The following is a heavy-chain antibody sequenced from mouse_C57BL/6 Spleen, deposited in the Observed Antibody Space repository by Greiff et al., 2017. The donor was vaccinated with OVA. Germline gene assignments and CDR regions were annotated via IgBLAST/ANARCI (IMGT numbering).Heavy chain of an antibody. CDR1: GYSFTGYY. CDR3: ARWGFITTVENYAMDY. D-gene: IGHD1-1*01. J-gene: IGHJ4*01. Sequence: EVKLQQSGPELVKPGASVKISCTASGYSFTGYYMNWVKQSPEKSLEWIGEINPSTGGTTYNQKFKAKATLTVDKSSSTAYMQLKSLTSEDSAVYYGARWGFITTVENYAMDYWGQGTSVTVSS. V-gene: IGHV1-42*01. CDR2: INPSTGGT.